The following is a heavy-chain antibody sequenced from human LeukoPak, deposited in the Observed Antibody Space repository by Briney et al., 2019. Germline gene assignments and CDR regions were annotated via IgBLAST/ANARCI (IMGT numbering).Heavy chain of an antibody. J-gene: IGHJ4*02. CDR1: GYTFTSYY. Sequence: ASVKVSCKASGYTFTSYYMHWVRQAPGQGLEWMGIINPSGGSTSYAQKFQGRVTMTRDTSTSTAYMELSRLRSDDTAVYYCARGEGTWIQLWYGDLDYWGQGTLVTVSS. CDR3: ARGEGTWIQLWYGDLDY. V-gene: IGHV1-46*01. CDR2: INPSGGST. D-gene: IGHD5-18*01.